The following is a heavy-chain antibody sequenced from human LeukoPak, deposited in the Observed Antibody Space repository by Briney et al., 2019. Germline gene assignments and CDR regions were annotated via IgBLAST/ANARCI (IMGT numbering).Heavy chain of an antibody. J-gene: IGHJ6*03. CDR3: AKAIRSNPLEWLSNAGYMDV. D-gene: IGHD3-3*01. CDR2: IRYDGSNK. V-gene: IGHV3-30*02. CDR1: GFTFSSYG. Sequence: PGGSLRLSCAASGFTFSSYGMHWVRQAPGKGLEWVAFIRYDGSNKYYADSVKGRFTISRDNSKNTLYLQMNSLRAEDTAVYYCAKAIRSNPLEWLSNAGYMDVWGKGTTVTVSS.